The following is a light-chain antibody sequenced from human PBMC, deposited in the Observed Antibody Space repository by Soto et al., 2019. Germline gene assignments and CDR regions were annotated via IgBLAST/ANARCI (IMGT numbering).Light chain of an antibody. J-gene: IGKJ4*01. CDR2: GAS. V-gene: IGKV3-20*01. CDR1: QSVSSSY. CDR3: QQYGSSHLT. Sequence: EIVLTQSPGTLSLSRGERASLSCRASQSVSSSYLAWYQQKPGQAPRLLIYGASSRATGIPDRFSGSGSGTDFTLTISRLEPEDFAVYYCQQYGSSHLTFGGGTKVDIK.